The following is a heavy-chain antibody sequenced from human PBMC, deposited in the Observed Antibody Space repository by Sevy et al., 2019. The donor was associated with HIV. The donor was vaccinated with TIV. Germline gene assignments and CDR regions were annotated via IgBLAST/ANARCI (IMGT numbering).Heavy chain of an antibody. CDR1: GFTFDMYW. V-gene: IGHV3-7*03. CDR2: IRQDGNEI. J-gene: IGHJ4*02. CDR3: ARRYFDL. Sequence: GGFLRLSCDASGFTFDMYWMQWVRQAPGKGLGWVANIRQDGNEIYYAASVRGRFSISRDNAKGSLYLQMNNLTVEDTATYYCARRYFDLWGQGTLVTVSS.